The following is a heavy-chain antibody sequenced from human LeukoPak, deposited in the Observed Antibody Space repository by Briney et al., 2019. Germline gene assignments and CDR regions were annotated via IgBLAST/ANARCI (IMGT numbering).Heavy chain of an antibody. D-gene: IGHD3-16*01. J-gene: IGHJ5*02. CDR2: INYSGNT. V-gene: IGHV4-39*01. CDR3: GRALCSERENWFDP. Sequence: SSETLSLTCSVSGGSISSSVYYWGWIRPPPGKGLEWFGSINYSGNTYYNPSLKSRVTISIDTSKNQFSLKQSSVTAADKAVYYCGRALCSERENWFDPWGQGTLVTVSS. CDR1: GGSISSSVYY.